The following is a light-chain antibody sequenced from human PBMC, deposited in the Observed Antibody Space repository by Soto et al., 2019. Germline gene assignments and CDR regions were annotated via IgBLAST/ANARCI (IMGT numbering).Light chain of an antibody. CDR1: QSFRSN. V-gene: IGKV3-15*01. Sequence: DIVMTQSAATLSVSPGGKATVSCKSSQSFRSNLAWYLQKPGQAPRLLISGASTRATGIPASFSGSGSGTEFTLTISFLQSEDFAVYFCHRYNNWPRTFGGRTKV. CDR2: GAS. J-gene: IGKJ4*01. CDR3: HRYNNWPRT.